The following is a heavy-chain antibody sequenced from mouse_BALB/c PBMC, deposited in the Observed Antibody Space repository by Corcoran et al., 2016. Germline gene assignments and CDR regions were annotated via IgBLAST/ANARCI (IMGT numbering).Heavy chain of an antibody. D-gene: IGHD2-4*01. V-gene: IGHV8-12*01. J-gene: IGHJ2*01. CDR2: IYWDDDK. Sequence: QVTLKESGPGILQPSQTLSLTCSFSGFSLSTSGMGVSWIRQPSGKGLEWLAHIYWDDDKRYNPSLKSRLTISKDTSSNQVFLKITSLDTADTATYYCARSYYDYDYWGQGTTLTVSS. CDR3: ARSYYDYDY. CDR1: GFSLSTSGMG.